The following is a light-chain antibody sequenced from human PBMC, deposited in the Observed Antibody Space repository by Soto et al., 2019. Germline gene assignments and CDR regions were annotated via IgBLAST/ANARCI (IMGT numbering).Light chain of an antibody. CDR1: SSDVGGYHY. CDR2: DVS. CDR3: CSYAGSYSWV. Sequence: QSALTQPRSVSGSPGQSVTISCTGTSSDVGGYHYFSWYHQHPGKAPKLMIYDVSKRPSGVPDRFSGSKSGNTASLTISGLQAEDEADYYCCSYAGSYSWVFGGGTKLTVL. J-gene: IGLJ3*02. V-gene: IGLV2-11*01.